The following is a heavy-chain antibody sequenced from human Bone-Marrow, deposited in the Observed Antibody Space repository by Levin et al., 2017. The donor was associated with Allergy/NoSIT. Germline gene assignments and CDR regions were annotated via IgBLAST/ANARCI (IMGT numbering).Heavy chain of an antibody. V-gene: IGHV4-34*01. D-gene: IGHD3-16*02. CDR3: ARGAGIVLGDLSVEDYYFDY. Sequence: SETLSLTCGVSGGSFDGHYWTWIRQSPGKGLEWTGEISHHGSPTYNPSLRSRVTISVDKSRHQFSLRLTAVTAADTAVYYCARGAGIVLGDLSVEDYYFDYWGQGTLVTVSS. CDR1: GGSFDGHY. J-gene: IGHJ4*01. CDR2: ISHHGSP.